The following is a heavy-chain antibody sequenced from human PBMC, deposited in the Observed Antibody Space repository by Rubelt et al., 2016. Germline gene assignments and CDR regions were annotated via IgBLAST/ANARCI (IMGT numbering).Heavy chain of an antibody. CDR2: INHSGRT. J-gene: IGHJ3*02. Sequence: QVQLQQWGAGLLKPSETLSLTCAVYGGSFSGYYWSWIRQPTGKGLEWIGEINHSGRTNYNPSLKSRVTMSVDTSKNQLSLKVSSVTAADSAVYYCARRVPSDHVLHMGGDALDIWGQGTMVTASS. D-gene: IGHD3-10*01. CDR1: GGSFSGYY. CDR3: ARRVPSDHVLHMGGDALDI. V-gene: IGHV4-34*01.